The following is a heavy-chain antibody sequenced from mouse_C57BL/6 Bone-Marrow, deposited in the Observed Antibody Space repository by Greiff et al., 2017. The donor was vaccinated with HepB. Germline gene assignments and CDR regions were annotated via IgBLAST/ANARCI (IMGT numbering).Heavy chain of an antibody. J-gene: IGHJ1*03. CDR3: VRDGYYGSSYGWYFDV. Sequence: EVQLVESGGGLVQPKGSLKLSCAASGFTFNTYAMHWVRQAPGKGLEWVARIRSKSSNYATYYADSVKDRFTISRDDSQSMLYLQMNNLKTEDTAMYYCVRDGYYGSSYGWYFDVLGTGTTVTVSS. CDR2: IRSKSSNYAT. D-gene: IGHD1-1*01. V-gene: IGHV10-3*01. CDR1: GFTFNTYA.